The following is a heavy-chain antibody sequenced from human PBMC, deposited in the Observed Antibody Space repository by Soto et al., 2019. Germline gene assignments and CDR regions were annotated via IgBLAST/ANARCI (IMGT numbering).Heavy chain of an antibody. CDR1: GFTFSSYG. CDR3: AKASTRGYSYGPFDY. V-gene: IGHV3-23*01. Sequence: GGSLRLCCTASGFTFSSYGVNWVRQAPGKGLEWISYISGSGDSTYYAESVKGRFTISRDNAKNTLYLQMDSLRAEDTAVYYCAKASTRGYSYGPFDYWGQGTLVTVSS. CDR2: ISGSGDST. D-gene: IGHD5-18*01. J-gene: IGHJ4*02.